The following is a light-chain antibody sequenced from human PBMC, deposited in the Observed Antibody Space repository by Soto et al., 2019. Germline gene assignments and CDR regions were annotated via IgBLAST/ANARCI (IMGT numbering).Light chain of an antibody. CDR1: QSVSSS. CDR3: QQRKT. J-gene: IGKJ4*01. V-gene: IGKV3-11*01. Sequence: ELVLPQSPATLSLSPGERATLSCRASQSVSSSLAWYQQKPGQAPRLLISDASNRATGVPARFSGSGSGTDFTLPISSLEPADFAVYYCQQRKTFGGGTKVEIK. CDR2: DAS.